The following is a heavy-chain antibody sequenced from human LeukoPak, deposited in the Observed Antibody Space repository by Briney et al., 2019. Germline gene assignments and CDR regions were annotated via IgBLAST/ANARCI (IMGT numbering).Heavy chain of an antibody. V-gene: IGHV3-11*04. D-gene: IGHD1-14*01. CDR3: ARDRRNSDAFDI. CDR1: GFTFSDYY. Sequence: GGSLRLSCAASGFTFSDYYMSWIRQAPGKGLEWVSYISSSGSTIYYADSVKGRFTISRDNAKNSLYLQMDSLRAEDTAVYYCARDRRNSDAFDIWGQGTMVTVSS. CDR2: ISSSGSTI. J-gene: IGHJ3*02.